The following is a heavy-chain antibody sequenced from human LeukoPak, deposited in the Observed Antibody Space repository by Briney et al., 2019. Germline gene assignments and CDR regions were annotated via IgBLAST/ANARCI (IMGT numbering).Heavy chain of an antibody. CDR3: ARQRTWNHEFDF. CDR1: GGSIGSSNYY. J-gene: IGHJ4*02. V-gene: IGHV4-39*01. CDR2: MDYSGST. D-gene: IGHD1-14*01. Sequence: SETLSLTCAVSGGSIGSSNYYWGWIRQPPGKGLEWIASMDYSGSTHYNPSLKSRVTLSVDTSKSQFSLKLISVTAADTAVYHCARQRTWNHEFDFWGQGTLVTVSS.